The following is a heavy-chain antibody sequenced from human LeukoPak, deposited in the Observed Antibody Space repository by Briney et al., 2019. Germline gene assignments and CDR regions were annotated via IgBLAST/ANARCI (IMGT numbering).Heavy chain of an antibody. J-gene: IGHJ4*02. CDR2: ISYDGSNK. V-gene: IGHV3-30*03. D-gene: IGHD3-22*01. CDR1: GFTFSSYG. Sequence: GRSLRLSCAASGFTFSSYGMHWVRQAPGKGLEWVAVISYDGSNKYYADSVKGRFTIFRDNSKNTLYLQMNSLRAEDTAVYYCARGPYYYDSSGYIEVDYWGQGTLVTVSS. CDR3: ARGPYYYDSSGYIEVDY.